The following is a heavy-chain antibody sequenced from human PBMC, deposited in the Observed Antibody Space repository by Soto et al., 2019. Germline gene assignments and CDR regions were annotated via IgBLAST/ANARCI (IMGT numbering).Heavy chain of an antibody. D-gene: IGHD3-3*01. CDR2: IYYSGST. J-gene: IGHJ6*02. CDR3: ASANYDFWSGTPPDV. CDR1: GGSLSSYY. Sequence: PSETMSLTCTVSGGSLSSYYWSWIRQPPGKGLEWIGYIYYSGSTNYNPSLKSRVTISVDTSKNQASLKLSSVTAADTAVYYCASANYDFWSGTPPDVWGQGTTVTVSS. V-gene: IGHV4-59*01.